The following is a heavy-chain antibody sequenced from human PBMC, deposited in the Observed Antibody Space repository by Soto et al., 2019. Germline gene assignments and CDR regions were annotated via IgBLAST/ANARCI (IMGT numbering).Heavy chain of an antibody. CDR1: GYTFTSYY. D-gene: IGHD6-13*01. J-gene: IGHJ4*02. CDR2: INPSGGST. Sequence: QVQLVQSGAEVKKPGASVKVSCKASGYTFTSYYMHWVRQAPGQGLEWMGIINPSGGSTSYAQKLQGGVTMTRATSTSTVYMELSSLRSEDTAVYYWARDLQGRRHGTWLDYWGQGTLVTVSS. CDR3: ARDLQGRRHGTWLDY. V-gene: IGHV1-46*01.